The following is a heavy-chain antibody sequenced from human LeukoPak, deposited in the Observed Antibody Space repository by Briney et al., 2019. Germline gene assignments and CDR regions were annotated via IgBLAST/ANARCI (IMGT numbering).Heavy chain of an antibody. CDR1: GYTFTSYD. D-gene: IGHD3-3*01. J-gene: IGHJ4*02. CDR3: ARYYDFWSGYYGDY. Sequence: ASVKVSCKASGYTFTSYDINWVRQATGQGLEWMGWMNPNSGNTGYAQKFQGRVTMTRDTSISTAYMELSRLRSDDTAVYYCARYYDFWSGYYGDYWGQGTLVTVSS. CDR2: MNPNSGNT. V-gene: IGHV1-8*01.